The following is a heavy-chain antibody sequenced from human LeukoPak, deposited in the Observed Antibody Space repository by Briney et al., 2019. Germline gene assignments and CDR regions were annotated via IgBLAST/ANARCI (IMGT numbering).Heavy chain of an antibody. J-gene: IGHJ4*02. V-gene: IGHV3-15*01. CDR3: TTRYCSGGRCDY. D-gene: IGHD2-15*01. CDR2: MKSKTDGGTT. Sequence: GESLRLSCAASGFTFSNAWMNWVRQAPGKGLEWVGRMKSKTDGGTTDYAAPVKGRFTISRDDSKTTLYLQMNSLKTEDTAVYYCTTRYCSGGRCDYWGQGTLVTVS. CDR1: GFTFSNAW.